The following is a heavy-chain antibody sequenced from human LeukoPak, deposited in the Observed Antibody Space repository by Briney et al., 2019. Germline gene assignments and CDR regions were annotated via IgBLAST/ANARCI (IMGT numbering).Heavy chain of an antibody. J-gene: IGHJ4*02. V-gene: IGHV1-2*02. D-gene: IGHD3-9*01. CDR2: INPNSGGT. Sequence: ASVKVSCKASGYTFTGYYMHWVRQAPGQGLEWMGWINPNSGGTNYAQKFQGRVTMTRDTSISTAYMELSRLRSDDTAVYYYARGPDYDILTGYYYFDYWGQGTLVTVSS. CDR1: GYTFTGYY. CDR3: ARGPDYDILTGYYYFDY.